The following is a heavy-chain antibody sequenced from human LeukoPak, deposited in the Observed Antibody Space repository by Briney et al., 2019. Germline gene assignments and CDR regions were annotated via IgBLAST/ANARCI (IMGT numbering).Heavy chain of an antibody. CDR2: MNPNSGNT. CDR3: TRGSSGRRDN. Sequence: ASVKVSCKAPGYTFTSRDINWVRQATGQGLGWMGWMNPNSGNTGYGQSFQGRITMTRDISIGTAYMELSNLTSEDTAIYYCTRGSSGRRDNWGQGTLVTVSA. J-gene: IGHJ4*02. CDR1: GYTFTSRD. D-gene: IGHD6-19*01. V-gene: IGHV1-8*01.